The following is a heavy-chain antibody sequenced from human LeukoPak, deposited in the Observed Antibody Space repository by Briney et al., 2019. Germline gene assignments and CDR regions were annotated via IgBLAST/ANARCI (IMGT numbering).Heavy chain of an antibody. Sequence: PSETLSLTCTVSGGSISSYYWSWIRQPPGKGLEWIGYIYYSGSTNYNPSLKSRVTISVDTSKNQFSLKLSSVTAADTAVYYCARGRGSSYAFDIWGQGTMVTVSS. CDR2: IYYSGST. J-gene: IGHJ3*02. V-gene: IGHV4-59*01. CDR1: GGSISSYY. CDR3: ARGRGSSYAFDI. D-gene: IGHD6-13*01.